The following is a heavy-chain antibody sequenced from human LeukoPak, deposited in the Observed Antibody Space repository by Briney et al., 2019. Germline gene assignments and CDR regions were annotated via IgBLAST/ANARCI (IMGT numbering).Heavy chain of an antibody. V-gene: IGHV1-69*13. CDR2: IIPIFGTA. D-gene: IGHD2-2*01. J-gene: IGHJ6*03. CDR1: GGTFSSYA. CDR3: ARVPVPAAKTRNYYYYYYMDV. Sequence: SVKVSCKASGGTFSSYAISWVRQAPGQGLEWMGGIIPIFGTANYAQKFQGRVTITADESTSTAYMELSSLRSEDTAVYYCARVPVPAAKTRNYYYYYYMDVWGKGTTVTISS.